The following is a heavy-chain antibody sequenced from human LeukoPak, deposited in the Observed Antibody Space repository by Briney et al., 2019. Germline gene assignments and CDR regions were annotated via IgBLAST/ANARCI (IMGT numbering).Heavy chain of an antibody. CDR1: GFTFDRFA. V-gene: IGHV3-21*01. J-gene: IGHJ4*02. Sequence: GGSLRLSCAASGFTFDRFAMNWVRQAPGKGLEWVSSISSSSSYIYYADSVKGRFTISRDNAKNSLYLQMNSLRAEDTAVYYCARGQAVVVPAATDYWGQGTLVTVSS. D-gene: IGHD2-2*01. CDR2: ISSSSSYI. CDR3: ARGQAVVVPAATDY.